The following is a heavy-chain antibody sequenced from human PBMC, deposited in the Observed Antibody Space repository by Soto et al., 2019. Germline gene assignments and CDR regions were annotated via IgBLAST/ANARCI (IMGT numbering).Heavy chain of an antibody. D-gene: IGHD6-13*01. CDR1: GGSISSYY. CDR3: ARVGYSSSWYFGDDAFDI. J-gene: IGHJ3*02. Sequence: QVQLQESGPGLVKPSETLSLTCTVSGGSISSYYWSWIRQPPGKGLEWIGYIYYSGSTNYNPSLKIRVTISVDTSKNQFSLKLSSVTAADTAVYYCARVGYSSSWYFGDDAFDIWGQGTMVTVSS. V-gene: IGHV4-59*01. CDR2: IYYSGST.